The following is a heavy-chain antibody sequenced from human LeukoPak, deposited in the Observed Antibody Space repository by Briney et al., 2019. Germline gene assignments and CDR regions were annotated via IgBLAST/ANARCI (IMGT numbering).Heavy chain of an antibody. CDR3: ARVFYDSRPGAFDI. J-gene: IGHJ3*02. CDR1: GGSISGYY. CDR2: IYYSGST. V-gene: IGHV4-59*01. D-gene: IGHD3-22*01. Sequence: SETLSLTCTVSGGSISGYYWSWIRQPPGKGLECIGYIYYSGSTKYNPSLKSRVTISVGTSKNQLSLKLSSVTAADTAVYYCARVFYDSRPGAFDIWGQGTMATVSS.